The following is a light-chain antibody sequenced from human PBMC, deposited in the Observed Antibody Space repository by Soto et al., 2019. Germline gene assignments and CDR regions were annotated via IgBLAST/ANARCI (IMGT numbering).Light chain of an antibody. J-gene: IGKJ1*01. Sequence: EIVMTQSPATLSVSPGETTRLSCRASQSVSSSYLAWYQQKPGQAPRLLIYGASNRATGIPDRFSGSGSGTDFTLTISRLEPEDFAVYYCQQYGSSGTFGQGTKVDIK. CDR1: QSVSSSY. CDR3: QQYGSSGT. CDR2: GAS. V-gene: IGKV3-20*01.